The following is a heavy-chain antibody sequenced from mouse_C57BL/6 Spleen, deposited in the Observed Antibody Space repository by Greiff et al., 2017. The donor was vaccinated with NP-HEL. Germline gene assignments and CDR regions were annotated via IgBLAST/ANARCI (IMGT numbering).Heavy chain of an antibody. V-gene: IGHV1-54*01. CDR2: INPGSGGT. Sequence: QVQLKQSGAELVRPGTSVKVSCKASGYAFTNYLIEWVKQRPGQGLEWVGVINPGSGGTNYNEKVKGKATLTADKSSSTAYMQISSLASEASAVYFCARAGDGVFDYWGQGTTLTVSS. CDR1: GYAFTNYL. CDR3: ARAGDGVFDY. J-gene: IGHJ2*01. D-gene: IGHD3-3*01.